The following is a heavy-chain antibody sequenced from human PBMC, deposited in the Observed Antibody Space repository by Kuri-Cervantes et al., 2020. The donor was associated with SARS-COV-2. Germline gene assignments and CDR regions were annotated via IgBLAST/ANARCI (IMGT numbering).Heavy chain of an antibody. J-gene: IGHJ6*03. V-gene: IGHV4-4*07. D-gene: IGHD5-12*01. Sequence: SETLSLTCDVSGGSINGYHWSWIRQVAGKGLEWIGRISTKPTTDYNSSLKSRVTMSMDTSKSQISLTLTSVTAADTAVYYCARGTKVATSEYYHYMDVWGKGTTVTVSS. CDR2: ISTKPTT. CDR3: ARGTKVATSEYYHYMDV. CDR1: GGSINGYH.